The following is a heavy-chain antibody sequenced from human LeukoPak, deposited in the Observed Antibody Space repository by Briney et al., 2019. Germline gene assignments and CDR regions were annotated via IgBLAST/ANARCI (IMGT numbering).Heavy chain of an antibody. D-gene: IGHD3-22*01. CDR2: IIPIFGTA. J-gene: IGHJ4*02. CDR3: ARGGAYYYDSSVDY. V-gene: IGHV1-69*13. Sequence: SVKVSCKASGGTFSSYAISWVRQAPGQGLEWMGGIIPIFGTANYAQKFQGRVTITADESTSTAYMELSSLRSEDTAVYYCARGGAYYYDSSVDYWGQGTLVTVSS. CDR1: GGTFSSYA.